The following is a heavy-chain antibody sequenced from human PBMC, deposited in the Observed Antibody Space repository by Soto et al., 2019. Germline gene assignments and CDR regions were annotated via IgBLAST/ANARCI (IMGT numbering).Heavy chain of an antibody. D-gene: IGHD2-8*01. CDR3: ARHEWSRFYGMDV. V-gene: IGHV4-39*01. J-gene: IGHJ6*02. CDR2: LYYSGTT. CDR1: GDSISTISYY. Sequence: SETLSLTCTASGDSISTISYYWGWIRQSPGKGLEWIGSLYYSGTTYYNPSLKSRVTISVDTSKNQFSLRAYSVTAADTAVYDCARHEWSRFYGMDVWGQGTTVPVSS.